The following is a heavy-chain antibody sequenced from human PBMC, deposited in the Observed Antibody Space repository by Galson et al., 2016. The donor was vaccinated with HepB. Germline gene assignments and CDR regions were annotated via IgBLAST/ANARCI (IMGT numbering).Heavy chain of an antibody. CDR1: GFIFSVYN. CDR3: ARSPRILWFEVDY. CDR2: ITSSSDTM. J-gene: IGHJ4*02. D-gene: IGHD3-10*01. Sequence: SLRLSCAASGFIFSVYNMHWARQAPGKGLEWIAWITSSSDTMYYADSVKGRFTISRDNAKSTGYLQMDSLRVDDTAVYYCARSPRILWFEVDYWGQGILVTVSS. V-gene: IGHV3-48*01.